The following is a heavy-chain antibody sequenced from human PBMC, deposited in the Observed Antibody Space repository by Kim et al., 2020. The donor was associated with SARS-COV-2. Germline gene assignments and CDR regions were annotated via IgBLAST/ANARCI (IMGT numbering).Heavy chain of an antibody. J-gene: IGHJ4*02. D-gene: IGHD2-2*01. V-gene: IGHV1-69*06. CDR1: GGDFNNYG. CDR3: ASGDSTYDYFDF. CDR2: IMPLYGTT. Sequence: SVKVSCKSSGGDFNNYGIHWVRQAPVQGLEWMGGIMPLYGTTIYAPKLQGRVTLTADKATRTSHMQLSSLTSEDTAVYYCASGDSTYDYFDFWGQGTLV.